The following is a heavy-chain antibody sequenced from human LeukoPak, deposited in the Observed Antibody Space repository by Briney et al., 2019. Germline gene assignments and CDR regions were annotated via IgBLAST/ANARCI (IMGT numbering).Heavy chain of an antibody. V-gene: IGHV3-23*01. D-gene: IGHD6-13*01. CDR1: GFTFSIYG. CDR3: AKDSSNSWYWYFDL. J-gene: IGHJ2*01. Sequence: GGSPRLSCAASGFTFSIYGMSWVRQAPGKGLEWLSAIGSSGINTYYADSVKGRFTISRDNSRNTLYLQMNSLRAEDTAVYYCAKDSSNSWYWYFDLWGRGTLVTVSS. CDR2: IGSSGINT.